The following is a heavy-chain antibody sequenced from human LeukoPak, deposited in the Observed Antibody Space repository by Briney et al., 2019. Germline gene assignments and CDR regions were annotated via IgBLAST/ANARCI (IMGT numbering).Heavy chain of an antibody. Sequence: ASVKVSCKASGYTFSSYAISGVRQAPGQGLEWMRGIIPIFDTGNYAQKFQGRLTITADESTSTAYMELSSLRSEDTAVYYCARTYYYDSSGHYFDYWGQGTLVTVSS. D-gene: IGHD3-22*01. CDR3: ARTYYYDSSGHYFDY. CDR1: GYTFSSYA. J-gene: IGHJ4*02. V-gene: IGHV1-69*13. CDR2: IIPIFDTG.